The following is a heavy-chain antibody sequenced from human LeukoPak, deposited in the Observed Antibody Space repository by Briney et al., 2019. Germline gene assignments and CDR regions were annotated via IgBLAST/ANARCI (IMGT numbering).Heavy chain of an antibody. Sequence: SETLSLTCTVSGGSISSYYWSWIRQPPGKGLEWIGEINHSGSTNYNPSLKSRVTISVDTSKNQFSLKLSSVIAADTAVYYCARYRGYSYGVDYWGQGTLVTVSS. CDR2: INHSGST. V-gene: IGHV4-34*01. J-gene: IGHJ4*02. CDR1: GGSISSYY. CDR3: ARYRGYSYGVDY. D-gene: IGHD5-18*01.